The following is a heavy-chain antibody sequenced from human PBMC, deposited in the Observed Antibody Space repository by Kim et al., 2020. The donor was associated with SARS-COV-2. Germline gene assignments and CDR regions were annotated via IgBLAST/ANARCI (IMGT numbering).Heavy chain of an antibody. CDR1: GNTFSGYY. Sequence: ASVKVSCKASGNTFSGYYLHWVRRAPGEGLEWLGWIHSKSGGTNYPQKFQGRITMTRDTSISTAYMELSNLRSDDTAVYYCARSYCGDDCYLSYFDSWSQGTLVTVSS. J-gene: IGHJ4*02. V-gene: IGHV1-2*02. CDR2: IHSKSGGT. CDR3: ARSYCGDDCYLSYFDS. D-gene: IGHD2-21*02.